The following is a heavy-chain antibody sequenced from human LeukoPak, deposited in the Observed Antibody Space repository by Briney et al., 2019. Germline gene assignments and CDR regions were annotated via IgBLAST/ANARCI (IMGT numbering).Heavy chain of an antibody. Sequence: GASVKVSCKASGYTFTGYYMHWVRQAPGQGLEWMGWINPNSGGTNYAQKFQGWVTMTRDTSISTAYMELSGLRSDDTAVYYCARARSGDCSGGSCQPLEGSDWFDPWGQGTLVTVSS. CDR1: GYTFTGYY. V-gene: IGHV1-2*04. CDR3: ARARSGDCSGGSCQPLEGSDWFDP. CDR2: INPNSGGT. J-gene: IGHJ5*02. D-gene: IGHD2-15*01.